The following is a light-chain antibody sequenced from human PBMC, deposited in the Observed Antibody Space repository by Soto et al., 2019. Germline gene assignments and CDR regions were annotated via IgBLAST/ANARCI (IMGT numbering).Light chain of an antibody. CDR1: SSDVGGYNF. CDR2: DVN. Sequence: QSALTQPRSVSGSPGQSVTISCTGSSSDVGGYNFVSWYQQHPGKAPKVIIHDVNRRPSGVPDRFSGSKSGNTASLTISGLQAEDEADYYCCSYAGNFIRVFGGGTKVTVL. J-gene: IGLJ3*02. CDR3: CSYAGNFIRV. V-gene: IGLV2-11*01.